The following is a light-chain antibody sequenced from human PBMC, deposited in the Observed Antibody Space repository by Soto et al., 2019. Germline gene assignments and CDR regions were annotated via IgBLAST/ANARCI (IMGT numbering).Light chain of an antibody. V-gene: IGKV1-39*01. CDR2: AAS. CDR3: QQSYSTPRLFT. J-gene: IGKJ3*01. Sequence: DIQMTQSPSSLSASVGDRVTITCRASQSISSYLNWYQQKPAKAPKLLIYAASSLQSGVPSRFSGSGSGTDFTLTISSLQPEDFAPYYCQQSYSTPRLFTFGPGTKVDIK. CDR1: QSISSY.